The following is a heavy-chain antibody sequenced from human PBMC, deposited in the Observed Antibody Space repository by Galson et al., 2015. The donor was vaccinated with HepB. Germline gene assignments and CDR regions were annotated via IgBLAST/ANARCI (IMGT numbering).Heavy chain of an antibody. J-gene: IGHJ4*02. CDR2: ISYDGSNK. D-gene: IGHD5-24*01. Sequence: SLRLSCAASGFTFSSYGMHWVRQAPGKGLEWVAVISYDGSNKYYADSVKGRFTISRDNSKNTLYLQMNSLRAEDTAVYYCAKSGRDGSYWGQGTLVTVSS. CDR1: GFTFSSYG. CDR3: AKSGRDGSY. V-gene: IGHV3-30*18.